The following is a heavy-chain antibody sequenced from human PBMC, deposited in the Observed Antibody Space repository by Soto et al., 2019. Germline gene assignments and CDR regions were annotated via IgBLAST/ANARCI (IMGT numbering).Heavy chain of an antibody. CDR2: VYYGGST. J-gene: IGHJ5*02. CDR1: GVSVSSGDYY. CDR3: ARIPVDTYMIYWFDP. V-gene: IGHV4-61*08. D-gene: IGHD5-18*01. Sequence: QVQLQESGPGLVRPSETLPLTCTVSGVSVSSGDYYWTWIRQPPGKGLEWIGYVYYGGSTNYNPSLKSRVSISVETAKNQFSLRLSSVTAADTAVYYCARIPVDTYMIYWFDPWGQGILVTVSS.